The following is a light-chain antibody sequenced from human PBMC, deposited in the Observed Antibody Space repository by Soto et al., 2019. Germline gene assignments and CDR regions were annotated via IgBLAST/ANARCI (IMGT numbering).Light chain of an antibody. V-gene: IGLV2-14*01. Sequence: QSVLTQPASVSGSPGQSITISCTGTSSNVGGYHYVSWYQQHPGKAPKLMIYEVSNRPSGVSNRFSGPKSGNTASLTIPGLQPEDETDYYCSSYTSSNTLVFGTGTKVTVL. CDR3: SSYTSSNTLV. CDR2: EVS. J-gene: IGLJ1*01. CDR1: SSNVGGYHY.